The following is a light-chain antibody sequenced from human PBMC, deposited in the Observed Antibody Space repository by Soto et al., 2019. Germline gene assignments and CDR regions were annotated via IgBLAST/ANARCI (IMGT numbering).Light chain of an antibody. V-gene: IGKV3-15*01. CDR3: QQVNGWPPT. CDR2: DAS. J-gene: IGKJ1*01. CDR1: QSVSTN. Sequence: TQSPSTLSSSVVERSTLTCRASQSVSTNLGWCQHKPGKAPSLLIYDASTRASEVPARFSGGGSGTDFTLTISSLQSEDFAAYYCQQVNGWPPTFGQGTKVDIK.